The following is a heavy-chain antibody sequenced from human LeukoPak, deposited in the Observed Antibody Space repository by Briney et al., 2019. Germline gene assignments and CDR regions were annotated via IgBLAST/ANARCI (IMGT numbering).Heavy chain of an antibody. J-gene: IGHJ6*03. CDR3: ARDPERGPHYYMDV. V-gene: IGHV3-30*04. D-gene: IGHD3-16*01. Sequence: PGRSLRLSCAASGFAFSNYAMHWVRQAPGKGLEWVALISYDGSNNYYADSVKGRFTISRDNSKNTLYLQMNSLRAEDTAVYYCARDPERGPHYYMDVWGKGTTVTVSS. CDR1: GFAFSNYA. CDR2: ISYDGSNN.